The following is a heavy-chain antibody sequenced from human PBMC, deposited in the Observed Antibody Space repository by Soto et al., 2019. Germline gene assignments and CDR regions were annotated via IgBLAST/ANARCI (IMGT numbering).Heavy chain of an antibody. J-gene: IGHJ4*02. D-gene: IGHD4-17*01. CDR2: IYYTGST. Sequence: SETLSLTCTVSGDSISRYYWSWIRQPPGKGLEWIGYIYYTGSTSYNPSLKSRVTISVDRYKSQFYLKLSSVTAADTAVYFCATIYGDYDDYFDYWGQGTLVTVSS. CDR3: ATIYGDYDDYFDY. CDR1: GDSISRYY. V-gene: IGHV4-59*01.